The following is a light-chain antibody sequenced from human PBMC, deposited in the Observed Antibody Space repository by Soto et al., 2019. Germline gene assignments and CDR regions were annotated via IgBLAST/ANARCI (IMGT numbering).Light chain of an antibody. CDR1: SSDIGVYNY. V-gene: IGLV2-14*01. Sequence: QSVLTQPASVSGSPGQSITISCTGTSSDIGVYNYVSWYRQHPGKAPKLVICEVSNRPSGVSSRFSGSKSGNTASLTISGLRAEDEADYYCTSFTTTNIWVFGGGTKVTVL. J-gene: IGLJ3*02. CDR2: EVS. CDR3: TSFTTTNIWV.